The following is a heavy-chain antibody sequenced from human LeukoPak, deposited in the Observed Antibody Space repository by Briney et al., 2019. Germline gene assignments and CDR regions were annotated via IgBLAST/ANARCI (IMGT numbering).Heavy chain of an antibody. Sequence: GGSLRLSCAASGFTFSSYAMSWVRQAPGKGLECVTVISGSAGSTYYADSVKGRFTISRDNSKNTLYLQMNSLRAEDTAVYCCAKELRPEYYYGSGSLFDYWGQGTLVTVSS. CDR3: AKELRPEYYYGSGSLFDY. CDR2: ISGSAGST. J-gene: IGHJ4*02. V-gene: IGHV3-23*01. CDR1: GFTFSSYA. D-gene: IGHD3-10*01.